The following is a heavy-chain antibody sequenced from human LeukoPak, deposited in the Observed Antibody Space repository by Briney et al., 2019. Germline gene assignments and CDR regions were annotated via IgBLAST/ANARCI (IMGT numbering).Heavy chain of an antibody. D-gene: IGHD1-26*01. CDR1: GGSFSGYY. J-gene: IGHJ6*02. Sequence: SETLSLTCAVYGGSFSGYYWSWIRQPPGKGLEWIGEINHSGSTNYNPSLKSRVTISVDTSKNQFSLKLSSVTAADTAVYYCARSGIGYYYYGMDVWGRGTTVTVSS. CDR3: ARSGIGYYYYGMDV. CDR2: INHSGST. V-gene: IGHV4-34*01.